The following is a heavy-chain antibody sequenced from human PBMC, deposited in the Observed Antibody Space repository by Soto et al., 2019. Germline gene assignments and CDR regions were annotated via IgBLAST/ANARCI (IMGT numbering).Heavy chain of an antibody. V-gene: IGHV3-30-3*01. D-gene: IGHD3-10*01. CDR1: GFTFSSYA. Sequence: PGGSLRLSCAASGFTFSSYAMHWVRQAPGKGLEWVAVISYDGSNKYYADSVKGRFTISRDNSKNTLYLQMNSLRAEDTAVYYCARDLAHGSGSYYGVAWPYYYYGMDVWGQGTTVTVSS. CDR2: ISYDGSNK. J-gene: IGHJ6*02. CDR3: ARDLAHGSGSYYGVAWPYYYYGMDV.